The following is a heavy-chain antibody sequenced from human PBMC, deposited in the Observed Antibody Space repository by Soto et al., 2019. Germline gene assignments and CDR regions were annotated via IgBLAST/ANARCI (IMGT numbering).Heavy chain of an antibody. CDR3: ARAGTGWYWFDP. J-gene: IGHJ5*02. CDR2: INYDGSTT. V-gene: IGHV3-74*01. Sequence: GGSLRLSCAASGFTFSSYWMHWVRQAPGKGLVWVSRINYDGSTTSYADSVKGRFTISRDNARNTLYLQMNSLRAEDTAVYYCARAGTGWYWFDPWGQGTQVTVSS. CDR1: GFTFSSYW. D-gene: IGHD6-19*01.